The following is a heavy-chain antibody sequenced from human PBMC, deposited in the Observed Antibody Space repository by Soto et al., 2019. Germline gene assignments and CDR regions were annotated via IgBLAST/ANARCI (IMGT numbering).Heavy chain of an antibody. CDR2: ISSGSSDT. Sequence: AGSLRLSCEASGFTSSRVSMYWVRQVPGQGLEWVASISSGSSDTWYADSVKGRFIISRDNAQNSQFLQMNTLRPEDTAMYYCARVAYWGPGTQVTVS. V-gene: IGHV3-21*01. CDR1: GFTSSRVS. CDR3: ARVAY. J-gene: IGHJ4*02.